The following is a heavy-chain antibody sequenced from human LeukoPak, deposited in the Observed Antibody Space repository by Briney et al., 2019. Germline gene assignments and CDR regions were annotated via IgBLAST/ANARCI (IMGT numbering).Heavy chain of an antibody. CDR2: IKEDGSEK. CDR1: GFTFSSYG. J-gene: IGHJ4*02. CDR3: ARDQYDTWSRRGNFDS. V-gene: IGHV3-7*03. D-gene: IGHD3-3*01. Sequence: PGGSLRLSCAASGFTFSSYGMHWVRQAPGKGLEWVANIKEDGSEKYYVDSVKGRFTISRDNTKNSLYLQMNSLRVEDTAVFYCARDQYDTWSRRGNFDSWGQGTLVIVSS.